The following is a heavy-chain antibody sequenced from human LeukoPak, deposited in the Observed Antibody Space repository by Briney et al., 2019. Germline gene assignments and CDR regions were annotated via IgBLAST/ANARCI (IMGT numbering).Heavy chain of an antibody. CDR3: AREGAAAEDVNWFDP. CDR1: GYTFTGYY. V-gene: IGHV1-2*02. J-gene: IGHJ5*02. CDR2: INPNSGNT. Sequence: ASVKVSCKASGYTFTGYYMHWVRQAPGQGLQWMGWINPNSGNTHYSQKFQDRVTMTRDTSISTAYMELNSRRSDDTAVYYCAREGAAAEDVNWFDPWGQGTLVTVSS. D-gene: IGHD6-25*01.